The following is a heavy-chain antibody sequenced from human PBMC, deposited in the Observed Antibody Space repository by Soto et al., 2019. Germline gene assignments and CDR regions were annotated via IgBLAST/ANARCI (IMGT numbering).Heavy chain of an antibody. V-gene: IGHV1-2*04. CDR2: INPNSGGT. J-gene: IGHJ6*02. CDR1: GYTFTGYY. D-gene: IGHD3-9*01. CDR3: AREYYDILTGYYYGMDV. Sequence: ASVKVSCKASGYTFTGYYMHWVRQAPGQGLEWMGWINPNSGGTNYAQKFQGWVTMTRDTSISTAYMELSRRRSDDTAVYYCAREYYDILTGYYYGMDVWGQGTTVTVS.